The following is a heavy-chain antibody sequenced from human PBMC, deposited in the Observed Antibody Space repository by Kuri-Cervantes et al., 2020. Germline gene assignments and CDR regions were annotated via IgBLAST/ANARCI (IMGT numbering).Heavy chain of an antibody. J-gene: IGHJ6*02. CDR2: ISSSSSTI. Sequence: GGSLRLSCATSGFTFSSYSMNWVRQAPGKGLEWVSYISSSSSTIYYADSVKGRFTISRDNAKNSLYLQMNSLRAEDTAVYYCARENDYSSGYGWDYYYGKDVWGQGTTVTVSS. D-gene: IGHD5-12*01. CDR1: GFTFSSYS. CDR3: ARENDYSSGYGWDYYYGKDV. V-gene: IGHV3-48*04.